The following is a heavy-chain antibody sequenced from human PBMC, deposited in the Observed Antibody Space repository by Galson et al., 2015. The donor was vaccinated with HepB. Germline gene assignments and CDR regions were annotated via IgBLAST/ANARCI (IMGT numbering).Heavy chain of an antibody. V-gene: IGHV2-5*02. CDR3: ARYHYDSSGYYGDY. D-gene: IGHD3-22*01. J-gene: IGHJ4*02. CDR2: IYWDDDK. CDR1: GFSLSTSGVG. Sequence: PALVKPTQTLTLTRTFSGFSLSTSGVGVGWIRQPPGKALEWLALIYWDDDKRYSPSLKSRLTITKDTSKNQVVLTMTNMDPVDTATYYCARYHYDSSGYYGDYWGQGTLVTVSS.